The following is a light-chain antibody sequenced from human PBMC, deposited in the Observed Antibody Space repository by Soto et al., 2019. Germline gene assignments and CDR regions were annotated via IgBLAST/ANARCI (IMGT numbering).Light chain of an antibody. CDR2: DVS. Sequence: QMTQSPSTLSASLGDRVTIACRASQSVSRSLAWYQQKPGKAPKLLISDVSDLKSGVPSRFSGSGSGTDFTLTISSLQPDDFATYYCQQYKSYKTFGQGTKVDIK. CDR1: QSVSRS. V-gene: IGKV1-5*01. CDR3: QQYKSYKT. J-gene: IGKJ1*01.